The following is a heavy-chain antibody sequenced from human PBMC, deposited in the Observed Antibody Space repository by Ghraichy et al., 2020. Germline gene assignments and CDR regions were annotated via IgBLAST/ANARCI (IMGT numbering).Heavy chain of an antibody. Sequence: SLSLTCAGSGFSFNDYIINWVRQAPGKGLEWVSSISSSGDFRYYAASVKGRFTISRDYAKNSVSLEMDSLRVEDTALYYCARVVGIAPAGPLDFWGQGNLVTVAS. CDR2: ISSSGDFR. D-gene: IGHD2-21*01. CDR1: GFSFNDYI. CDR3: ARVVGIAPAGPLDF. V-gene: IGHV3-21*01. J-gene: IGHJ4*02.